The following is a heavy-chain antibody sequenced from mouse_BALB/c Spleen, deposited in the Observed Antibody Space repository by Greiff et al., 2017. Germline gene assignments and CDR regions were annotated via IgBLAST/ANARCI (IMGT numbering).Heavy chain of an antibody. Sequence: DVKLVESGGGLVQPGGSRKLSCAASGFTFSSFGMHWVRQAPEKGLEWVAYISSGSSTIYYADTVKGRFTISRDNPKNTLFLQMTSLRSEDTAMYYCARRGYGYDEGGYAMDYWGQGTSVTVSS. CDR1: GFTFSSFG. J-gene: IGHJ4*01. V-gene: IGHV5-17*02. D-gene: IGHD2-2*01. CDR2: ISSGSSTI. CDR3: ARRGYGYDEGGYAMDY.